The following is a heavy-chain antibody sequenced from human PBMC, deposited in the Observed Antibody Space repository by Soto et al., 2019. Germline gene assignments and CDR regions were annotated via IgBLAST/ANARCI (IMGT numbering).Heavy chain of an antibody. CDR2: IWYDGSNK. D-gene: IGHD2-21*01. CDR1: GFTFSSYG. CDR3: AREIPIYGMDV. V-gene: IGHV3-33*01. Sequence: QVQLVESGGGVVQPGRSLRLSCAASGFTFSSYGMHWVRQAPGKGLEWVAVIWYDGSNKYYADSVKGRFTISRDNSKNTLYLQMNSLRAEDTAVYYCAREIPIYGMDVWGQGTTVTVSS. J-gene: IGHJ6*02.